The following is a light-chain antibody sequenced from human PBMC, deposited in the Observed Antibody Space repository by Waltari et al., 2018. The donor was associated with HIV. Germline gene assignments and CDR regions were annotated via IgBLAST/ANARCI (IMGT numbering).Light chain of an antibody. CDR2: KDS. V-gene: IGLV3-25*03. J-gene: IGLJ3*02. CDR3: QAADSSGTYKGNWV. Sequence: SYELTQPPSVSVSPVQTARITCSGDALPKQYAYWYQQKPGQAPVLVIYKDSERPSGIPERFSGSSSGTTVTLTISGVQAEDEADYYCQAADSSGTYKGNWVFGGGTKLTVL. CDR1: ALPKQY.